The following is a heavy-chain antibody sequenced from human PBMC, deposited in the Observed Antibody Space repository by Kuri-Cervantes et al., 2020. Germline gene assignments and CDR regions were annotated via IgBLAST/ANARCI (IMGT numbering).Heavy chain of an antibody. Sequence: GGSLRLSCAASGFTVSSNYMSWVRQAPGKGLEWVSVIYSGGSTYYADSVKGRFTISRDNSKNTLYLQMNSLRAEDTAVYYCARVTMVRGFAYWGRGPLVTVSS. V-gene: IGHV3-53*01. J-gene: IGHJ4*02. CDR3: ARVTMVRGFAY. CDR1: GFTVSSNY. CDR2: IYSGGST. D-gene: IGHD3-10*01.